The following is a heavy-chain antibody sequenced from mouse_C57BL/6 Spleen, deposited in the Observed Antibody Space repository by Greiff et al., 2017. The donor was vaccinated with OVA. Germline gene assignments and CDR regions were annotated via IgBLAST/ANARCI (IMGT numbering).Heavy chain of an antibody. CDR1: GYTFTGYW. V-gene: IGHV1-9*01. Sequence: QVQLQQSGAELMKPGASVKLSCKATGYTFTGYWIEWVKQRPGHGLEWIGEILPGSGSTNYNEKFKGKATFTADTSSNTAYMQLSSLTTEDSAIYYCARNNYYDYDGSYAMDYWGQGTSVTVSS. D-gene: IGHD2-4*01. CDR3: ARNNYYDYDGSYAMDY. CDR2: ILPGSGST. J-gene: IGHJ4*01.